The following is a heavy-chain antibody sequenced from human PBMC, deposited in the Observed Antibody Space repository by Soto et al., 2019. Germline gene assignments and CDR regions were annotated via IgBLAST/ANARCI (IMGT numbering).Heavy chain of an antibody. CDR2: IYYSGST. CDR1: GGSISSYY. D-gene: IGHD3-10*01. V-gene: IGHV4-59*01. CDR3: ARRITMVRGDYGMDV. Sequence: SETLSLTCTVSGGSISSYYWSWIRQPPGKGLEWIGYIYYSGSTSYNPSLKSRVTISVDTSKNQFSLKLSSVTAADTAVYYCARRITMVRGDYGMDVWGQGTTVTVSS. J-gene: IGHJ6*02.